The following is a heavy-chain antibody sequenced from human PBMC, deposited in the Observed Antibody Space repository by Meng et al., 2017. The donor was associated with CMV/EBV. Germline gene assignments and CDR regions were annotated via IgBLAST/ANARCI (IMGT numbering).Heavy chain of an antibody. CDR3: ARKGFYYGSGGSQYYYYYGMDV. V-gene: IGHV1-69*10. J-gene: IGHJ6*02. CDR2: IIPILGIA. D-gene: IGHD3-10*01. CDR1: GGTFSSYA. Sequence: SVKVSCNASGGTFSSYAISWVRQATGQGLEWMGGIIPILGIANYAQKFQGRVTITADKSTSTAYMELSSLRSEDTAVYYCARKGFYYGSGGSQYYYYYGMDVWGQGTTVTVSS.